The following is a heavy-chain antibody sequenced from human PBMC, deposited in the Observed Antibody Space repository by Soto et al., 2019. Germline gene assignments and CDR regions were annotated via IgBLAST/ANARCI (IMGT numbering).Heavy chain of an antibody. V-gene: IGHV3-7*01. J-gene: IGHJ3*02. CDR2: IKQDGSEK. Sequence: EVQLVESGGGLVQPGGSLRLSCAASGFTFSSYWMSWVRQAPGKGLEWVANIKQDGSEKYYVDSVKGRFTISRDNAKNSLYLQMNSLRAEDTAVYYCARVPGESSIYTIFGVVTRRNDAFDIWGQGTMVTVSS. CDR3: ARVPGESSIYTIFGVVTRRNDAFDI. D-gene: IGHD3-3*01. CDR1: GFTFSSYW.